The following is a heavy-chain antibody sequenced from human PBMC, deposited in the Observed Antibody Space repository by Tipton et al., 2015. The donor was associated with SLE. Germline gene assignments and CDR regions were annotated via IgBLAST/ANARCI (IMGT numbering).Heavy chain of an antibody. CDR1: GFSFDSYG. D-gene: IGHD3/OR15-3a*01. Sequence: SLRLSCAASGFSFDSYGMSWVRQAPGKGLEWVSVIYSGGSTYYTDSVKGRFTISRDNSKNTLYLQMNSLRAEDTAVYYCARDGLGHGMDVWGQGTTVTVSS. V-gene: IGHV3-66*01. J-gene: IGHJ6*02. CDR2: IYSGGST. CDR3: ARDGLGHGMDV.